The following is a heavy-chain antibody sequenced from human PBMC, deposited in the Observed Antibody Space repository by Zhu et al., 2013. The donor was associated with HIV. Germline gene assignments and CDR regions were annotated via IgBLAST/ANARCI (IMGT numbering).Heavy chain of an antibody. CDR2: IYHSGST. Sequence: QVQLQQWGAGLLKPSETLSLTCAVYGGSFSGYYWSWIRQPPGKGLEWIGEIYHSGSTNYNPSLKSRVTISVDKSKNQFSLKLSSVTAADTAVYYCARSERYQNFDYWGQGTLVTVSS. D-gene: IGHD2-15*01. CDR1: GGSFSGYY. V-gene: IGHV4-34*01. CDR3: ARSERYQNFDY. J-gene: IGHJ4*02.